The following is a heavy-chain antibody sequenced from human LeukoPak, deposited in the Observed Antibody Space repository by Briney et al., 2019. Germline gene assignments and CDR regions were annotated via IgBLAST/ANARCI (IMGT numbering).Heavy chain of an antibody. CDR2: IISSSSTI. CDR3: ARAVGHGSGSPRMDV. CDR1: GFTFSSHS. D-gene: IGHD3-10*01. V-gene: IGHV3-48*01. J-gene: IGHJ6*04. Sequence: GGSLRLSCAASGFTFSSHSMNWVRQAPGKGLEWVSYIISSSSTIYYADSVGGRFTISRGNAKNSLYLQMNSLKADDTAVYYCARAVGHGSGSPRMDVWGNGTTVTVSS.